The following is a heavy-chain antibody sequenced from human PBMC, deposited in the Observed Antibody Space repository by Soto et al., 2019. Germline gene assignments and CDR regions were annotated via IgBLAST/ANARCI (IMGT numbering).Heavy chain of an antibody. Sequence: QVQLVQSGAEVKKPGSSVKVSCKASGGTFSSYAISWVRQAPGQGLEWMGGIIPIFGTANYAQKFQGRVTITADESTSTAYMELSSLRSEDTAVYYCAEPPYYYDSSGYQGAFDYWGQGTLVTVSS. CDR3: AEPPYYYDSSGYQGAFDY. V-gene: IGHV1-69*01. CDR1: GGTFSSYA. J-gene: IGHJ4*02. CDR2: IIPIFGTA. D-gene: IGHD3-22*01.